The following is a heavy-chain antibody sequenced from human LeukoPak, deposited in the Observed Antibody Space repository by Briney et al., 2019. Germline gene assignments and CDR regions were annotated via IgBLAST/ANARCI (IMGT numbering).Heavy chain of an antibody. V-gene: IGHV3-23*01. CDR3: AKQLGYCSDGSCYFPY. D-gene: IGHD2-15*01. Sequence: GGSLRLSCAASGFTFSSSAMSWVRQAPGKGLEWVSAISNDGGYTYYADSVQGRFTISRDNSKSTLCLHMNSLRAEDTAVYYCAKQLGYCSDGSCYFPYWGQGTLVTVSS. CDR2: ISNDGGYT. J-gene: IGHJ4*02. CDR1: GFTFSSSA.